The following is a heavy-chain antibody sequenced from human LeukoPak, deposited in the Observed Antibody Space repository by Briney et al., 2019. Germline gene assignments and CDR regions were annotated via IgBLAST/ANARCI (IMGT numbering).Heavy chain of an antibody. Sequence: ASVKVSCKASGYTFTGYYMHWVRQAPGQGLEWMGWINPNSGGTNYAQKFQGRVTMTRDTSISTAYMELSRLRSEDTAVYYCARGWYYGSGSPHPDYWGQGTLVTVSS. CDR1: GYTFTGYY. J-gene: IGHJ4*02. D-gene: IGHD3-10*01. V-gene: IGHV1-2*02. CDR2: INPNSGGT. CDR3: ARGWYYGSGSPHPDY.